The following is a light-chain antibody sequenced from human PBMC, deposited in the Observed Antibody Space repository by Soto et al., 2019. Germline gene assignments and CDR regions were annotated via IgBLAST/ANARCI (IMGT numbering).Light chain of an antibody. Sequence: DIQMTQSPSTLSASVGDRVTITCRASQSIRSWLAWYQQKPGKAPEILIFKASSLESGVPSRFSGSGSGTEFTLTISSLQPDDFATYFCQQYNNYPLTFGGGTTVEIK. CDR3: QQYNNYPLT. CDR1: QSIRSW. CDR2: KAS. V-gene: IGKV1-5*03. J-gene: IGKJ4*01.